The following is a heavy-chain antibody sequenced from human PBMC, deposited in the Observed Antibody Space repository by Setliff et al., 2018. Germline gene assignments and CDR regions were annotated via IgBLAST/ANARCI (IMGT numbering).Heavy chain of an antibody. J-gene: IGHJ4*02. D-gene: IGHD3-10*01. Sequence: PSETLSLTCTVSGGSISSYYWSWIRQPAGKGLEWIGRIYTSGSTNYNPSPKSRVTMSVDTSKNQFSLKLSSVTAADTAVYYCARGIITMVRGVITFSYYFDYWGQGTLVTVSS. V-gene: IGHV4-4*07. CDR2: IYTSGST. CDR3: ARGIITMVRGVITFSYYFDY. CDR1: GGSISSYY.